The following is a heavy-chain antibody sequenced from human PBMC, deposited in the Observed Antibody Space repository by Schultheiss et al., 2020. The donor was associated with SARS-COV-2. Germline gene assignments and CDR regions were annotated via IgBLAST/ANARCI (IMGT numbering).Heavy chain of an antibody. CDR3: ARAGEVSGSYGFDY. J-gene: IGHJ4*02. CDR2: INHSGST. CDR1: GGSFSGYY. V-gene: IGHV4-34*01. Sequence: SETLSLTCAVYGGSFSGYYWNWIRQPPGKGLEWIGEINHSGSTNYNPSLKSRVTISVDTSKNQFSLKLSSVTAADTAVYYCARAGEVSGSYGFDYWGQGTLVTVSS. D-gene: IGHD1-26*01.